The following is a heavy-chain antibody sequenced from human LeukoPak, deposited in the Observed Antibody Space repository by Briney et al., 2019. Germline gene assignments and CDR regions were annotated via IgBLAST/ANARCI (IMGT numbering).Heavy chain of an antibody. V-gene: IGHV3-23*01. D-gene: IGHD5-12*01. J-gene: IGHJ4*02. CDR2: ISGSGGST. CDR1: GFTFSSYA. CDR3: AKGIVATIGGADY. Sequence: GRSLRLSCAASGFTFSSYAMSWVRQAPGKGLEWVSAISGSGGSTYYADSVKGRFTISRDNSKNTLYLQMNSLRAEDTAVYYCAKGIVATIGGADYWGQGTLVTVSS.